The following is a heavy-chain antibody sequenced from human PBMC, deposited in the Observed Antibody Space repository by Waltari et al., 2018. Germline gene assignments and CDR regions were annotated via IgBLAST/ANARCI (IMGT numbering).Heavy chain of an antibody. D-gene: IGHD6-19*01. CDR1: GYSISSGDY. J-gene: IGHJ4*02. CDR2: IYHSGST. CDR3: ARVSVAVADLDY. Sequence: QVQLQESGPGRVKPSETLSLTCAVSGYSISSGDYWRGYREPPGKGLEWIGSIYHSGSTYYNPSLKSRVTISVDTSKNQFSLKRSSVTAADTAVYYCARVSVAVADLDYWGQGTLVTVSS. V-gene: IGHV4-38-2*01.